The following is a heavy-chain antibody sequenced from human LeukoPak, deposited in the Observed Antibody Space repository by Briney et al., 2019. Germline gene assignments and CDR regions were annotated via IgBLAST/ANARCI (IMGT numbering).Heavy chain of an antibody. D-gene: IGHD3-22*01. CDR2: INPNSGGT. J-gene: IGHJ4*02. CDR3: ARSYYDSSGYYYELSDY. V-gene: IGHV1-2*02. CDR1: GYTFTGYY. Sequence: ASVKVSCKASGYTFTGYYMHWVRQAPGQGLEWMGWINPNSGGTNYAQKFQGRVTMTRDTSISTAYMELSRLRSDDTAAYYCARSYYDSSGYYYELSDYWGQGTLVTVSS.